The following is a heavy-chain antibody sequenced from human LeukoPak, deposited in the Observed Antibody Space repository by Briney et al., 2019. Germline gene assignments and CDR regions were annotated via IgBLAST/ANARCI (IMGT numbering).Heavy chain of an antibody. J-gene: IGHJ4*02. CDR2: MNPNSGNT. CDR1: GYTFTSYD. Sequence: ASVKVSCKASGYTFTSYDINWVRQATGQGLEWMGWMNPNSGNTGYAQKFQGRVTMTRNTSISTAYMELSSLRSEDTAVYYCARGAKWLEKKYFDYWGQGTLVTVSS. CDR3: ARGAKWLEKKYFDY. V-gene: IGHV1-8*01. D-gene: IGHD6-19*01.